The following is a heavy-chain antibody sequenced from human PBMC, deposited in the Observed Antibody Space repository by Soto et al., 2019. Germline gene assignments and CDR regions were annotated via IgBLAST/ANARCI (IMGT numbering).Heavy chain of an antibody. CDR2: IYSGGST. V-gene: IGHV3-53*01. CDR3: ARAERGFLEWFRLDP. D-gene: IGHD3-3*01. CDR1: GFTVSSNY. J-gene: IGHJ5*02. Sequence: GGSLRLSCAASGFTVSSNYMSWVRQAPGKGLEWVSVIYSGGSTYYADSVKGRFTISRDNSKNTLYLQMNSLRAEDTAVYYCARAERGFLEWFRLDPWGQGTLVTVSS.